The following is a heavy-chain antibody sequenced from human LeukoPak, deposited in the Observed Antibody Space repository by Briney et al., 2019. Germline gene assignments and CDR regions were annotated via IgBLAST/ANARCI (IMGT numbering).Heavy chain of an antibody. CDR2: MSGSGDRT. CDR3: AKEYYYDNSGESYFDY. Sequence: GGSLRLSCAASGFTFRNYGMNCVRQAPGKGLEWVSLMSGSGDRTYYADSVKGRLSICRDNSKNTLYLHMNSLRAEDTAVYYCAKEYYYDNSGESYFDYWGQGTLVTVSS. CDR1: GFTFRNYG. D-gene: IGHD3-22*01. J-gene: IGHJ4*02. V-gene: IGHV3-23*01.